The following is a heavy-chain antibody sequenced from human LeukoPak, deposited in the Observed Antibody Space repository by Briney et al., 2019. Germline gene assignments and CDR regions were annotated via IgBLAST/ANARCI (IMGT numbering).Heavy chain of an antibody. CDR2: ISGSGGST. Sequence: PGGPLRLSCAASGFTFSSYAMSWVRQAPGKGLEWVSAISGSGGSTYYADSVKGRFTISRDYSKNTLYLQMNSLRAEDTAVYYCAKRYCSGGSCYRTFDYWGQGTLVTVSS. V-gene: IGHV3-23*01. J-gene: IGHJ4*02. CDR1: GFTFSSYA. CDR3: AKRYCSGGSCYRTFDY. D-gene: IGHD2-15*01.